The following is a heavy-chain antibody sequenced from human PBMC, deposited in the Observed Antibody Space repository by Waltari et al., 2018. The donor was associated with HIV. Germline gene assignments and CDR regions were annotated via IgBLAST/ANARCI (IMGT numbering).Heavy chain of an antibody. V-gene: IGHV4-39*07. CDR3: ARDPGPLKYYGSGSCFDY. CDR2: IYYSGST. D-gene: IGHD3-10*01. J-gene: IGHJ4*02. CDR1: GGSISCSSYY. Sequence: QLQLQESGPGLVKPSETLSLPCTVYGGSISCSSYYWGWIRQPPGSGLEWSGSIYYSGSTYYNPSLKSRVTISVDTSKNQFSLKLSSVTAADTAVYYCARDPGPLKYYGSGSCFDYWGQGTLVTVSS.